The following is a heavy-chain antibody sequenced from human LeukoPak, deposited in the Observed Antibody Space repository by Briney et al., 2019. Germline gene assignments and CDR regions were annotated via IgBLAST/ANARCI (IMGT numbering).Heavy chain of an antibody. CDR2: ISGSGGST. CDR1: GFTFSSYA. J-gene: IGHJ4*02. D-gene: IGHD3-3*01. Sequence: PGGSLRLSCAASGFTFSSYAMSWVRQAPGKGLEWVSAISGSGGSTYYADSVKGRFTISRDNSKNTLYLQMNSLRAEDTAVYYCAKGEIFGVVTNLTFDYWGQGTLVTVSS. CDR3: AKGEIFGVVTNLTFDY. V-gene: IGHV3-23*01.